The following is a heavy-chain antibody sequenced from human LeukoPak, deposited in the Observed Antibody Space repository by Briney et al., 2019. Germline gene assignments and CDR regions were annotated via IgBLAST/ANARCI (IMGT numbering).Heavy chain of an antibody. CDR1: GFTFDDYA. Sequence: PGRSLRLSCAASGFTFDDYAMHWVRQAPGKGLEWVSGISWNSGSIGYADSVKGRFTISRDNAKNSLYLQMNSLRAEDTAVYYCAREPTSYYFDYWGQGTLVTVSS. J-gene: IGHJ4*02. V-gene: IGHV3-9*01. CDR3: AREPTSYYFDY. CDR2: ISWNSGSI.